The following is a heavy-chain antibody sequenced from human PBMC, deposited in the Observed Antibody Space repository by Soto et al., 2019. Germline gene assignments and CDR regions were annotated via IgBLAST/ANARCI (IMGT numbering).Heavy chain of an antibody. Sequence: ESGGGLVKAVESLRVSCAASGFTFSNAWMSWVRQAPGKGLEWVGRIKSKTNGGTTDYAAPVKGRFSISRDDSKNTLYLQMNSLKTEDTAVYYCTTDDPINRDWGQGTLVAVSS. V-gene: IGHV3-15*01. CDR3: TTDDPINRD. J-gene: IGHJ4*02. CDR1: GFTFSNAW. CDR2: IKSKTNGGTT.